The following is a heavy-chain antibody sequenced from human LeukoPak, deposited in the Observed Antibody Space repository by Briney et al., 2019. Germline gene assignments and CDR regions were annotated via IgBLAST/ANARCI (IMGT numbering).Heavy chain of an antibody. D-gene: IGHD5-12*01. CDR1: GYTLTELS. CDR3: ATGRRGYSGYDPSTGVTGASNWFDP. CDR2: FDPEDGET. V-gene: IGHV1-24*01. J-gene: IGHJ5*02. Sequence: ASVKVSCKVSGYTLTELSMHWVRQAPGKGLEWMGGFDPEDGETIYAQKFRGRVTMTEDTSTDTAYMELSSLRSEDTAVYYCATGRRGYSGYDPSTGVTGASNWFDPWGQGTLVTVSS.